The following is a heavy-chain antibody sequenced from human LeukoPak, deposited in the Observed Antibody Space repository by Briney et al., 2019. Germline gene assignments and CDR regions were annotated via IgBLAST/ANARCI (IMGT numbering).Heavy chain of an antibody. V-gene: IGHV3-23*01. D-gene: IGHD3-22*01. CDR2: VSSNGAKT. CDR3: GTPLDYYDSSAYHQGGD. J-gene: IGHJ4*02. Sequence: GGSLRLSCAASGFTFSSYAITWVRQAPGKGLEWVSAVSSNGAKTYYADSVKGRFTVSRDNYKNMVFLQMNSLRAEDTAVYYCGTPLDYYDSSAYHQGGDWGQGTLVTVSS. CDR1: GFTFSSYA.